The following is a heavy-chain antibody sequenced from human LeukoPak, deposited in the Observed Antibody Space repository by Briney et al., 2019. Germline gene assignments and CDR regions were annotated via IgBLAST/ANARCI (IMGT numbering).Heavy chain of an antibody. CDR2: ISSSGRYT. CDR3: ARDSRRILPSD. Sequence: AGGSLRLSCAASGFTFSDYYMSWIRQAPGKGLEWISHISSSGRYTHYADSVKGRFTISRDNSKNTLYLQMNSLRAEDTAVYYCARDSRRILPSDWGQGTLVTVSS. CDR1: GFTFSDYY. J-gene: IGHJ4*02. D-gene: IGHD2-15*01. V-gene: IGHV3-11*06.